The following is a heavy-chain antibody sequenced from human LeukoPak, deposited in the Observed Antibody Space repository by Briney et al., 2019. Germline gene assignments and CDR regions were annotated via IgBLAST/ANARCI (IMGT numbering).Heavy chain of an antibody. CDR1: GFTLSSYW. CDR2: IKQDGSEK. CDR3: ARLSPKAYFDY. J-gene: IGHJ4*02. Sequence: GGSLRLSCAASGFTLSSYWMSWVRQAPGKGLEWVANIKQDGSEKYYVDSVRGRFTISRDNAKNSLYLQMNSLRAEDTAVYYCARLSPKAYFDYWGQGTLVTVSS. V-gene: IGHV3-7*01.